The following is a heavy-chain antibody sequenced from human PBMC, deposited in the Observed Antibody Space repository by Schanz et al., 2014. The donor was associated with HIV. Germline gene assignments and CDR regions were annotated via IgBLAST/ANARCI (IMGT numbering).Heavy chain of an antibody. J-gene: IGHJ5*02. CDR2: ISAGVGTA. V-gene: IGHV3-23*01. CDR1: GFTITSYG. Sequence: EVQLLESGGGLVQPGGSLRLSCAVSGFTITSYGMSWVRQAPGKGLEWVSTISAGVGTASYADSVKGRFTISRDNSKNTLYLQMNSLRPEDTAVYYCAKDKSRHTYSSSSRFDPWGQGTLVTVSS. CDR3: AKDKSRHTYSSSSRFDP. D-gene: IGHD6-13*01.